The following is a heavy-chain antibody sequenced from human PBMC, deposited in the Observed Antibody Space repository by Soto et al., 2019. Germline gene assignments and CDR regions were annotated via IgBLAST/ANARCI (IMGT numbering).Heavy chain of an antibody. V-gene: IGHV3-7*04. CDR2: IKQDGSEK. D-gene: IGHD3-16*02. CDR3: ARAYYDYVWGSYRLGEDDAFDI. CDR1: GFTFSSYW. Sequence: GGSLRLSCAASGFTFSSYWMSWVRQAPGKGLEWVANIKQDGSEKYYVDSVKGRFTISRDNAKNSLYLQMNSLRAEDTAVYYCARAYYDYVWGSYRLGEDDAFDIWGQGTMVTVSS. J-gene: IGHJ3*02.